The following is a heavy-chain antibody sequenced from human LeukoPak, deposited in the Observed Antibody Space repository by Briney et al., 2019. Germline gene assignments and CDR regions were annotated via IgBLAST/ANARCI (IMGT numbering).Heavy chain of an antibody. V-gene: IGHV1-8*01. D-gene: IGHD6-19*01. CDR2: MNPNSGNT. J-gene: IGHJ4*02. CDR3: ARGGGGSGNFDY. CDR1: GYTFTSYD. Sequence: ASVKVSCKASGYTFTSYDIDWVRQATGQGLEWMGWMNPNSGNTGYAQKLQGRVTMTRNTSINTAYMELSGLRSEDTAVYYCARGGGGSGNFDYWGQGTLVTVSS.